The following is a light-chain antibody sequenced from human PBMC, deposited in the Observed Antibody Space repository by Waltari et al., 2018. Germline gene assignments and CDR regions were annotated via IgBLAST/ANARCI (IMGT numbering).Light chain of an antibody. CDR2: EVS. V-gene: IGLV2-8*01. CDR3: SSYAGSNNWV. CDR1: RSDFGGYNY. J-gene: IGLJ3*02. Sequence: QSALTQPPSASGSPGQSVTISCTGIRSDFGGYNYVSWYQQHPGKAPKLLIYEVSKRPSGVPDRFSGSKSGNTASLTVAGLQAEDEADYYCSSYAGSNNWVFGGGTKLTVL.